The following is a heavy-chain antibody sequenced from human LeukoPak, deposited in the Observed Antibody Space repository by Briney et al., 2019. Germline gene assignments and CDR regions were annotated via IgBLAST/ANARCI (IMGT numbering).Heavy chain of an antibody. CDR3: ARDQFNADY. Sequence: TGTSLRLSCAPSAFTFSTYAMHWVRQAPGKGLEWVAVISSDGRNKYYADSVKGRLTIPRDNSKNTLYMHMDVVRAEDTAVYYCARDQFNADYWGQGTLVTVSS. J-gene: IGHJ4*02. CDR2: ISSDGRNK. CDR1: AFTFSTYA. V-gene: IGHV3-30*04.